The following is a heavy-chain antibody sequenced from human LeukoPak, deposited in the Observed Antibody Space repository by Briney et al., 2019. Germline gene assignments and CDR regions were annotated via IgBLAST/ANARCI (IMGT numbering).Heavy chain of an antibody. D-gene: IGHD3-3*01. CDR3: ARDLARFLEWRHVGWFDP. Sequence: ASVKVSCKASGYTFTSYGISWVRQAPGQGLEWMGWISAYNGNTNYAQKLQGRVTMTTDTSTSTAYMELRSLRSDDTAVYYCARDLARFLEWRHVGWFDPWGQGTLVTVSS. V-gene: IGHV1-18*01. J-gene: IGHJ5*02. CDR2: ISAYNGNT. CDR1: GYTFTSYG.